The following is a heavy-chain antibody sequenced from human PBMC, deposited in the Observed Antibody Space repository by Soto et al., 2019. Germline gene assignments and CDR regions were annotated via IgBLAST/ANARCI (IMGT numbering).Heavy chain of an antibody. CDR1: GFTFSTYS. D-gene: IGHD1-7*01. CDR2: ITAAGGNT. Sequence: GGSLRLSCAASGFTFSTYSMTWVRQAPGKGLEWVAHITAAGGNTYYADSVKGRFTISRDTSGNTLYLQMNSLRAEDTALYYCAKCMQAYWNYDAHHIWGQGTMVTVSS. J-gene: IGHJ3*02. V-gene: IGHV3-23*01. CDR3: AKCMQAYWNYDAHHI.